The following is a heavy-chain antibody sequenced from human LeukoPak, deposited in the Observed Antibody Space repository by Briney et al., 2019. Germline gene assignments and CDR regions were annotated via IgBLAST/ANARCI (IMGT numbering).Heavy chain of an antibody. V-gene: IGHV3-21*01. J-gene: IGHJ4*02. D-gene: IGHD1-26*01. CDR2: ISTSSSYI. CDR1: GFTFSSYS. CDR3: ARDLMGWDLHYFDY. Sequence: GGSLRLSCAASGFTFSSYSMNWVRQAPGKGLEWVSFISTSSSYIHNADSVKGRFTISRDNAENSLYLQMNSLRAEDTAVYYCARDLMGWDLHYFDYWGQGTLVTVSS.